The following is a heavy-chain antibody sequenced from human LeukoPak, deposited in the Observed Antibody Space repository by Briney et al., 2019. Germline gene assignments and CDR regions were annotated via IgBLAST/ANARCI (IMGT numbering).Heavy chain of an antibody. CDR1: RFKFSNYW. CDR3: ISDSEGRSGGDY. D-gene: IGHD3-10*01. CDR2: INRDGGIT. Sequence: GGSLRLSCAATRFKFSNYWMHWVRQVPGKGLVLVSRINRDGGITTYADSVKGRFAISRDDAKNMLYLQLNSLRAEDTAVYYCISDSEGRSGGDYWGQGTLVTVSS. J-gene: IGHJ4*02. V-gene: IGHV3-74*03.